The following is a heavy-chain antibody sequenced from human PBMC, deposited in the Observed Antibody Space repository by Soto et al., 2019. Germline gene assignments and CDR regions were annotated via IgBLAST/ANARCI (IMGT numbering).Heavy chain of an antibody. V-gene: IGHV3-7*03. J-gene: IGHJ6*02. CDR3: ARDVYGSGRYLLYYYYGMDV. CDR1: GFTFSSYW. D-gene: IGHD3-10*01. CDR2: IKQDGSEK. Sequence: EVQLVESGGGLVQPGGSLRLSCAASGFTFSSYWMSWVRQAPGKGLEWVANIKQDGSEKYYVDSVKGRFTISRDNAKKSLFLQMDSLRAEDTAVYYCARDVYGSGRYLLYYYYGMDVWGQGTTVTVSS.